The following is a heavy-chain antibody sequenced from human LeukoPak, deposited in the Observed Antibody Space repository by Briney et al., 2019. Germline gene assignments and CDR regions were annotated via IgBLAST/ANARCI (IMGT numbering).Heavy chain of an antibody. J-gene: IGHJ4*02. CDR1: GGTFSSYA. Sequence: SVKVSCKASGGTFSSYANSWVRQAPAQGLEWMGGIIPIFGTANYAQKFQGRVTITADKSTSTAYMELSSLRSEDTAVYYCARDGSYGTFDYWGQGTLVTVSS. CDR2: IIPIFGTA. CDR3: ARDGSYGTFDY. D-gene: IGHD5-18*01. V-gene: IGHV1-69*06.